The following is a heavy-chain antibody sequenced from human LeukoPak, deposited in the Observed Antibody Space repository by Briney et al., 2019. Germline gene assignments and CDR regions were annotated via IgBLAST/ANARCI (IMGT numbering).Heavy chain of an antibody. Sequence: GGSLRLSCAASGFTFGSYWMHWVRQTPGKGLVWVSRINGDGSNTTYADSVKGRFTTSRDTAKNTLYLQMISLRADDTAVYYCARGSGSYSSDAFDIWGQGTMVTVSS. D-gene: IGHD3-10*01. CDR2: INGDGSNT. V-gene: IGHV3-74*01. CDR1: GFTFGSYW. J-gene: IGHJ3*02. CDR3: ARGSGSYSSDAFDI.